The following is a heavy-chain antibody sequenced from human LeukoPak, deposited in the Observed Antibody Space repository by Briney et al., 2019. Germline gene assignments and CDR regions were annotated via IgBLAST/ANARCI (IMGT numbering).Heavy chain of an antibody. V-gene: IGHV5-51*01. Sequence: GESLKISCKGSGCSFTTYWIGWVRQMPGKGLEWMGIIFPGDSDTRYSPSFQGQVTISADKSTSTAYLQWSSLKASDTAMYYCARQYCTSTSCYRVNAFDIWGQGTMVTVSS. CDR3: ARQYCTSTSCYRVNAFDI. CDR1: GCSFTTYW. CDR2: IFPGDSDT. J-gene: IGHJ3*02. D-gene: IGHD2-2*01.